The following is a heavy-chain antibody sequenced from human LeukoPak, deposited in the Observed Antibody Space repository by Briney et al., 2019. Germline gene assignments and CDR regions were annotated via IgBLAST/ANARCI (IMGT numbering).Heavy chain of an antibody. CDR3: ARHVNSGYDQMDV. CDR2: IYYSGST. CDR1: GGSISSSTYY. Sequence: PSETLSLTCTVSGGSISSSTYYWGWIRQPPGKGLEWIGSIYYSGSTYYNPSLKSRVTISVDTSKNQFSLKLTSVPAADTAVYYCARHVNSGYDQMDVWGQGTTVTVSS. D-gene: IGHD5-12*01. J-gene: IGHJ6*02. V-gene: IGHV4-39*01.